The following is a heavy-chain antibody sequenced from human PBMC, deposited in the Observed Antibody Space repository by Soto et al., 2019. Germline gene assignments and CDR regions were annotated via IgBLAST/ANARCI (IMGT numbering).Heavy chain of an antibody. Sequence: QVQLVQSGAEVKKPGSSVKVSCKASGDTFSSFTIHWVRQAPGQGLEWMGRIIPIFTTADYAQKFQGRVTITADKSTSTAYMELSSLRSEDTAVYYCARVGGGGDIVPGYYNWFAPWGQGTLVTVSS. CDR2: IIPIFTTA. CDR1: GDTFSSFT. J-gene: IGHJ5*02. CDR3: ARVGGGGDIVPGYYNWFAP. D-gene: IGHD3-9*01. V-gene: IGHV1-69*08.